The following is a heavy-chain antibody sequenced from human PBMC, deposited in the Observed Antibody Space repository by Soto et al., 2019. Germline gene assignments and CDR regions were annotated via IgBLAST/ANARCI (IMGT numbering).Heavy chain of an antibody. CDR3: ARVWGALAPIAGWFGP. J-gene: IGHJ5*02. CDR1: NGSITSGNW. D-gene: IGHD3-16*01. CDR2: IYQTGST. V-gene: IGHV4-4*02. Sequence: QVQLQESGPGLVKPSGTLSLTCAVSNGSITSGNWWSWDRQPPGTGLDGIGDIYQTGSTNYNPSLMSRVIISVDKSKNNFSLSLSSVTAADTAVYFCARVWGALAPIAGWFGPWGRGILVTVSS.